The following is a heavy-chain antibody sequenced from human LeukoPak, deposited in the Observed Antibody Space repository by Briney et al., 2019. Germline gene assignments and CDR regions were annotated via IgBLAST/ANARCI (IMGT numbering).Heavy chain of an antibody. Sequence: GSLGLSCAASGFTFTTYAMTWARQAPGKGLEWVSSISPSGSTTYYADSVKGRFTISRDNSKNTLYLQMNSLRAEDTAIYYCAKGASGPDDWGQGTLVTVSS. J-gene: IGHJ4*02. CDR3: AKGASGPDD. V-gene: IGHV3-23*01. D-gene: IGHD1-26*01. CDR2: ISPSGSTT. CDR1: GFTFTTYA.